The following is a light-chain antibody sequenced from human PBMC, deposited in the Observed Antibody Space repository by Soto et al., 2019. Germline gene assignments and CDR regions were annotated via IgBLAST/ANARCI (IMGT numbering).Light chain of an antibody. CDR3: SSYTATNTLV. J-gene: IGLJ2*01. CDR1: SNDIGDYEY. CDR2: EVT. V-gene: IGLV2-14*01. Sequence: QSVLTQPASVSASPGQSITISCSGTSNDIGDYEYVSWFQHHPGKAPKLIIYEVTNRPSGVSHRFSGSKSGKTASLTISGLQADDEADYYCSSYTATNTLVFGGGTKLTVL.